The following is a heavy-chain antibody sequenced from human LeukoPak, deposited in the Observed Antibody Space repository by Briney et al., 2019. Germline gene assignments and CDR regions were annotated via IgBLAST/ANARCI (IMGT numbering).Heavy chain of an antibody. CDR1: GFTVSSTY. V-gene: IGHV3-53*01. Sequence: GGSLRLSCAASGFTVSSTYMTWVRQALGKGLEWVSVIYSGGSTYYADSVKGRFTISRDNSKNTLYLQMNSLRAEDTAVYYCARGGYGSGWYYFDYWGQGTLVTVSS. CDR2: IYSGGST. J-gene: IGHJ4*02. D-gene: IGHD6-19*01. CDR3: ARGGYGSGWYYFDY.